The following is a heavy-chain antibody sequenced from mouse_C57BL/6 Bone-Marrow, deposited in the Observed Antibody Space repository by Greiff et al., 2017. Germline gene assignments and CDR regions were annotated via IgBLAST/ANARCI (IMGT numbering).Heavy chain of an antibody. CDR3: ARHADGNDYGFAY. D-gene: IGHD2-4*01. Sequence: EVQLVESGGGLVQPGGSLKLSCAASGFTFSDYYMYWVRQTPEKRLEWVAYISNGGGSTYYPDTVKGRFTISRDNAKNTLYLQMSSLKSEDTAMYYCARHADGNDYGFAYWGQGTLVTVSA. CDR2: ISNGGGST. CDR1: GFTFSDYY. J-gene: IGHJ3*01. V-gene: IGHV5-12*01.